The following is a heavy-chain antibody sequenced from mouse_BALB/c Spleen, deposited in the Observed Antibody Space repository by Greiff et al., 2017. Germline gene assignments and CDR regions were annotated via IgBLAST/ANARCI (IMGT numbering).Heavy chain of an antibody. CDR2: ISSGSSTI. CDR3: ARGEAGYY. V-gene: IGHV5-17*02. J-gene: IGHJ2*01. D-gene: IGHD3-2*02. CDR1: GFTFSSFG. Sequence: EVHLVESGGGLVQPGGSRKLSCAASGFTFSSFGMHWVRQAPEKGLEWVAYISSGSSTIYYADTVKGRFTISRDNPKNTLFLQMTSLRSEDTAMYYCARGEAGYYWGQGTTLTVSS.